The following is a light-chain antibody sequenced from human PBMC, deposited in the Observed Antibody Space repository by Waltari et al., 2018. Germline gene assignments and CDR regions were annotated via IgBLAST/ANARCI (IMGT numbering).Light chain of an antibody. J-gene: IGKJ1*01. CDR2: GAS. V-gene: IGKV3-20*01. Sequence: EIVLTQSPGTLSLSLGESATLSCRARQSIDSHYVAWYQQKPGQAPRLLISGASTRATGIRDRFRGSESGTDFFTLTINRLEPEDFAVYYCQQYGFSSWTFGQGTKVEMK. CDR3: QQYGFSSWT. CDR1: QSIDSHY.